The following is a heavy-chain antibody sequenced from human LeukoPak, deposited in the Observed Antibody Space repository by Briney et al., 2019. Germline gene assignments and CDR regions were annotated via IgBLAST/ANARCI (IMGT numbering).Heavy chain of an antibody. V-gene: IGHV3-53*01. J-gene: IGHJ3*02. CDR1: GFTFSTNY. Sequence: GGSLRLSCAVSGFTFSTNYMSWVRQAPGKGLEWVSILYSGGDIYYADSVKGRFSISRDNAKKSLYLQMNSLRAEDTAVYYCARDPIYAPPPLAAFDIWGQGTLVTVSS. CDR2: LYSGGDI. D-gene: IGHD3-16*01. CDR3: ARDPIYAPPPLAAFDI.